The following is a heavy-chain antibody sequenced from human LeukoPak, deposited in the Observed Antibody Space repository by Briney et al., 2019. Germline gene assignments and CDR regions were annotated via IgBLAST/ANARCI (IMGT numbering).Heavy chain of an antibody. V-gene: IGHV4-61*08. CDR1: GGSISSGGSY. Sequence: SETLSLTCTVSGGSISSGGSYWSWIRQPPGKGLEWIGYIYYSGSTNYNPSLKSRVTISVDTSKNQFSLKLSSVTAADTAVYYCARGSIAAAEGSHWFDPWGQGTLVTVSS. CDR2: IYYSGST. J-gene: IGHJ5*02. CDR3: ARGSIAAAEGSHWFDP. D-gene: IGHD6-13*01.